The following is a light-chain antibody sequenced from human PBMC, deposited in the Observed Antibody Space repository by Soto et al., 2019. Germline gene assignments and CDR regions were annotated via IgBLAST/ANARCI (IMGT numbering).Light chain of an antibody. J-gene: IGLJ2*01. Sequence: QSALTQPASVSGSPGQSITISCTGSSSDVGGYHYVSWYQQYPGEAPKLVISEVSNRPSGVSNRFSGSKSGNTASLTISGXXXXXXXXXXXXSYTSSTTPLFGGGTKLTVL. CDR3: XSYTSSTTPL. CDR1: SSDVGGYHY. V-gene: IGLV2-14*01. CDR2: EVS.